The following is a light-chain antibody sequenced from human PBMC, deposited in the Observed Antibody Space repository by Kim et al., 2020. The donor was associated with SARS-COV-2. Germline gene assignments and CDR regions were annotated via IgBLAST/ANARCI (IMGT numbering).Light chain of an antibody. CDR3: SSYTNSNVI. CDR1: SSDVGGYNY. V-gene: IGLV2-14*03. Sequence: QSALTQPASVSGSPGQSITISCTGTSSDVGGYNYVSWYQQHPGKAPKLIIYDVSNRSSGVSNRFSGSKSGNTASLTISGLQPEDEADYYCSSYTNSNVIFGGGTQLTVL. J-gene: IGLJ2*01. CDR2: DVS.